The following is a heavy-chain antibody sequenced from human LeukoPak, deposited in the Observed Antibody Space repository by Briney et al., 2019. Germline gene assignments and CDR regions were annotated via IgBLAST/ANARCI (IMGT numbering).Heavy chain of an antibody. V-gene: IGHV3-30-3*01. CDR2: ISYDGSNK. CDR3: ARVVSDY. CDR1: GFTFSSYA. J-gene: IGHJ4*02. Sequence: GGSLRLSCAASGFTFSSYAMHWVRQAPGKGLEWVAVISYDGSNKYYADSVKGRFTISRDNSKNTLYLQMNSLRAVDTAVYYCARVVSDYWGQGTLVTVSS.